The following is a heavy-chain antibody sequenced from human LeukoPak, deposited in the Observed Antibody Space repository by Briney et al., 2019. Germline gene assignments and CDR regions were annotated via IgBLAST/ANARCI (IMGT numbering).Heavy chain of an antibody. CDR3: ARVDWLVGAIDY. CDR2: INHSGST. V-gene: IGHV4-34*01. D-gene: IGHD1-26*01. CDR1: GGSFSGYY. Sequence: SETLSLTCAVYGGSFSGYYWSWIRQPPGKGLEWIGEINHSGSTNYNPSLKSRVTISVDTSKNQFSLKLSSVTAADTAVYYCARVDWLVGAIDYWGQGTLVTVSS. J-gene: IGHJ4*02.